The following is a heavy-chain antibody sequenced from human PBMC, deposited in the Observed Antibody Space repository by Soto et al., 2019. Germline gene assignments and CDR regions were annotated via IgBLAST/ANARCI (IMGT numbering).Heavy chain of an antibody. CDR1: GGTFSSYT. CDR2: IIPILGIA. Sequence: SVKVSCKASGGTFSSYTISWVRQAPGQGLEWMGRIIPILGIANYAQKFQGRVTITADKSTSTAYMELSSLRSEDTAVYYCARGPTVYSSCWYERGWFAPWGQGTLVTGSS. CDR3: ARGPTVYSSCWYERGWFAP. V-gene: IGHV1-69*02. J-gene: IGHJ5*02. D-gene: IGHD6-19*01.